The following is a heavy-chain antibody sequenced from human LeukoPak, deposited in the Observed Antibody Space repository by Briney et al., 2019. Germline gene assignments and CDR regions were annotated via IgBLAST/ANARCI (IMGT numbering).Heavy chain of an antibody. CDR2: IYHSGST. Sequence: SETLSLTCAVSGGSISSGGYSWSWIRQPPGKGLEWIGYIYHSGSTYYNPSLKSRVTISVDRSKNQFSLKLSSVTAADTAVYYCARAKIVVVPAAMKSRGAWFDPWGQGTLVTVSS. D-gene: IGHD2-2*01. V-gene: IGHV4-30-2*01. J-gene: IGHJ5*02. CDR1: GGSISSGGYS. CDR3: ARAKIVVVPAAMKSRGAWFDP.